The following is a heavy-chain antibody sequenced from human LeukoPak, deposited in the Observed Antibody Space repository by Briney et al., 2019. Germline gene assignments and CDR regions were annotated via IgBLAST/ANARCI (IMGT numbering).Heavy chain of an antibody. V-gene: IGHV4-4*07. CDR3: ARGRFKDYYDSSGYYYNNWFDP. D-gene: IGHD3-22*01. Sequence: SETLSLTCTVSGGSISSYYWSWIRQPAGKGLEWIGRIYTSGSTNYNPSLKSRVTMSVDTSKNQFSLKLSSVTAADTAVYYCARGRFKDYYDSSGYYYNNWFDPWGQGTLVTVSS. CDR1: GGSISSYY. CDR2: IYTSGST. J-gene: IGHJ5*02.